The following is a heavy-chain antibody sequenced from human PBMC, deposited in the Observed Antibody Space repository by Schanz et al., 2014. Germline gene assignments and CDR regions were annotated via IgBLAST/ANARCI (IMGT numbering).Heavy chain of an antibody. J-gene: IGHJ4*02. CDR2: ISHTGETQ. V-gene: IGHV3-11*01. Sequence: VKLLESGGHLVQPGGSLRLSCAPSGFTFRDYYMAWVRQAPGKGLEWLSSISHTGETQHSADSVQGRFTISRDNAKNSLYLQLSSLQGEDTAVYFCARDNGRIPAANSVDYWGQGTRVTVSS. CDR1: GFTFRDYY. D-gene: IGHD1-1*01. CDR3: ARDNGRIPAANSVDY.